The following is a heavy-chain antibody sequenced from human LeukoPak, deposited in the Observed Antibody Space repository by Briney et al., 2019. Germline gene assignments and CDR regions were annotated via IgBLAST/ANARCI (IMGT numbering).Heavy chain of an antibody. J-gene: IGHJ5*02. Sequence: GASVKVSCKASGYTFTSYAMNWVRQAPGQGLEWMGWINTNTGNPTYAQGFTGRFVFSLDTSVSTAYLQISSLKAEDTAVYYCARDFSSWYGDKGRFDPWGHGTLVTVSS. CDR1: GYTFTSYA. CDR3: ARDFSSWYGDKGRFDP. V-gene: IGHV7-4-1*02. CDR2: INTNTGNP. D-gene: IGHD6-13*01.